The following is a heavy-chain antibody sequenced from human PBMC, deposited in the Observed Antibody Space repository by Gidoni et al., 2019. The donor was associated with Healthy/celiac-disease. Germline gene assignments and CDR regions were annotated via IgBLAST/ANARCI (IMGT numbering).Heavy chain of an antibody. D-gene: IGHD2-2*01. Sequence: SPSFQGHVTISADKSISTAYLQWSSLKASDTAMYYCARFGSTSSVTPEIDYWGQGTLVTVSS. CDR3: ARFGSTSSVTPEIDY. J-gene: IGHJ4*02. V-gene: IGHV5-10-1*01.